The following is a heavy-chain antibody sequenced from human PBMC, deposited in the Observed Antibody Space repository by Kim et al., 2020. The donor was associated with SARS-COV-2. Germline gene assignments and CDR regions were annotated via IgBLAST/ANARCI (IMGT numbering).Heavy chain of an antibody. J-gene: IGHJ4*02. CDR2: TI. Sequence: TIYYAESVKGRFTISRDKAKNSLYLQMNSLRAEDTAFYYCARDGYKGFDYWGQGTLVTVSS. V-gene: IGHV3-11*01. CDR3: ARDGYKGFDY. D-gene: IGHD5-12*01.